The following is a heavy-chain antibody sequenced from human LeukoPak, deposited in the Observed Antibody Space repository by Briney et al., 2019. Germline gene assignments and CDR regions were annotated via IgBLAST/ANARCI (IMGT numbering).Heavy chain of an antibody. D-gene: IGHD4-17*01. CDR3: ARLPYGVGYYFDY. Sequence: PSETLSLTCAVYGGSFSGYYWSWIRQPPGKGLEWIGEINHSGSTNYNPSLKSRVTISVDTSKNQFSLKLSSVTAADTAVYYCARLPYGVGYYFDYWGQGTLVTVSS. CDR2: INHSGST. CDR1: GGSFSGYY. V-gene: IGHV4-34*01. J-gene: IGHJ4*02.